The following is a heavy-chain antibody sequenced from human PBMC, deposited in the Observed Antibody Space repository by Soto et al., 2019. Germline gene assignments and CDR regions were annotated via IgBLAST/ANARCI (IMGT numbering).Heavy chain of an antibody. J-gene: IGHJ4*02. Sequence: PSETLSLTCTVSGGSISSGGYYWSWIRQHPGKGLEWIGYIYYSGSTYYNPSLKSRVTISVDTSKNQFSLKLSSVTAAVTAVYYCARGVDTAMVLDYWGQGTLVTVSS. D-gene: IGHD5-18*01. V-gene: IGHV4-31*03. CDR1: GGSISSGGYY. CDR2: IYYSGST. CDR3: ARGVDTAMVLDY.